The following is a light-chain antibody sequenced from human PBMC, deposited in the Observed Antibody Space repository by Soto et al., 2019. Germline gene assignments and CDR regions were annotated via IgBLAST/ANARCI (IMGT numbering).Light chain of an antibody. CDR1: SSDVGGYNY. Sequence: QSALTQPPSASGSPGQSVTISCTGTSSDVGGYNYVSWYQQHPGKAPKLMIYEVIKRPSGVPDRFYGSKSGNTASLTVSGLQAEDEADYNCSSYAGSNNWVFGGGTKLTVL. J-gene: IGLJ3*02. CDR2: EVI. V-gene: IGLV2-8*01. CDR3: SSYAGSNNWV.